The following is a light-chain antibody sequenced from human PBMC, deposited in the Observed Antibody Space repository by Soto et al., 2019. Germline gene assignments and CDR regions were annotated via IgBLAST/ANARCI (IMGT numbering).Light chain of an antibody. CDR2: DNN. CDR3: GTWDSSLSAL. Sequence: QSVLTQPPSVSAATGQKVTISCSGSSSNIGNNYVSWYQQLPGTAPKLLIYDNNKRPSGIPDRFSGSKSGTSATLGITGLQTGDDADYYCGTWDSSLSALFGGGTQLTVL. J-gene: IGLJ2*01. CDR1: SSNIGNNY. V-gene: IGLV1-51*01.